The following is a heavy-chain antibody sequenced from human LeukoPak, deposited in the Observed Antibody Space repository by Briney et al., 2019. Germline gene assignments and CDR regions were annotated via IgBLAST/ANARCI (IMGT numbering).Heavy chain of an antibody. V-gene: IGHV1-2*02. J-gene: IGHJ4*02. CDR3: ARDREDSGTSFDY. D-gene: IGHD6-13*01. CDR2: INPNSGGT. Sequence: ASVKVSCKASGYTFTGYYMHWVRQAPGQGLEWMGWINPNSGGTNYAQKFQGRVTMTRDTSISTAYMELSRLRSDDTAVYYCARDREDSGTSFDYWGQGTLVTVSS. CDR1: GYTFTGYY.